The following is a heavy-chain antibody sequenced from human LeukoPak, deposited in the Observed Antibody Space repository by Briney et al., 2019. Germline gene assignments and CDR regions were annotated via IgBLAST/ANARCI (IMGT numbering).Heavy chain of an antibody. CDR3: ASPGYSYDSIPQFDY. J-gene: IGHJ4*02. V-gene: IGHV1-2*02. Sequence: ASVKVSCKASGYTFTGYYMHWVRQAPGQGLEWMGWINPNSGGTNYAQKFQGRVTMTRDTSISTAYMELSRLRSDDTAVYYCASPGYSYDSIPQFDYWGEGTLVTVSS. D-gene: IGHD5-18*01. CDR2: INPNSGGT. CDR1: GYTFTGYY.